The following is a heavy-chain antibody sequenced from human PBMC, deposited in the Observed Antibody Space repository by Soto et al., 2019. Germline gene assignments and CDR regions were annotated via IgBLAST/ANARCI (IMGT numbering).Heavy chain of an antibody. V-gene: IGHV1-18*01. CDR3: ASVVGAKGDRAFDI. CDR2: ISAYNGNT. CDR1: GSTFTSYG. Sequence: QVQLVQSGAEVKKPGASVKVSCKASGSTFTSYGISWVRQAPGQGLEWMGWISAYNGNTNYAQKLQGRVTMTTDTYTSTAYMELRSLRSDDTALSYCASVVGAKGDRAFDIWGQGTMVTVSS. J-gene: IGHJ3*02. D-gene: IGHD1-26*01.